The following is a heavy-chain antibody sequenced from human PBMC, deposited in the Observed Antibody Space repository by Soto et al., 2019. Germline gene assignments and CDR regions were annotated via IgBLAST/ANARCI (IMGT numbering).Heavy chain of an antibody. Sequence: EVQLVESGGGLVQPGGSLRLSCAASGFIFGSYGMNWVRQAPGKGLEWVLYISSISSTIYSADSVKGRFTISRDNAKNSLYLQMNSLRAEDTAVYYCARDRGRISTLVFFDYWGQGTLVTVSS. D-gene: IGHD3-16*01. V-gene: IGHV3-48*01. CDR3: ARDRGRISTLVFFDY. J-gene: IGHJ4*02. CDR2: ISSISSTI. CDR1: GFIFGSYG.